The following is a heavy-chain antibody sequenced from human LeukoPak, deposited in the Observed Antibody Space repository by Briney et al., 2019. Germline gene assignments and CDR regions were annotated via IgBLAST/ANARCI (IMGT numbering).Heavy chain of an antibody. CDR3: ASSYGSSAYYPFDY. Sequence: GGSLRLSCVASGFAFRNNAMSWVRQAPGKGLEWVSLISDSGGSTNYADSVKGRYTISRDNSKNTLYLQMNTLRAEDTAIYYCASSYGSSAYYPFDYWGQGTLVTVFS. CDR1: GFAFRNNA. V-gene: IGHV3-23*01. D-gene: IGHD3-22*01. CDR2: ISDSGGST. J-gene: IGHJ4*02.